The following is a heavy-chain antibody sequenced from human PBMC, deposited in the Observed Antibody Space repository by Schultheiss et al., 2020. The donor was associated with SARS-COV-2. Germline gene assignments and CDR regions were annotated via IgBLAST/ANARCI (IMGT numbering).Heavy chain of an antibody. J-gene: IGHJ3*02. CDR2: INPNSGGT. Sequence: ASVKVSCKASGYTFTGYYMHWVRQAPGQGLEWMGRINPNSGGTNYAQKFQGRVTMTRDTSISTAYMELSRLRSDDTAVYYCARRGAARSWAFDIWGQGTMVTVSS. CDR1: GYTFTGYY. V-gene: IGHV1-2*06. D-gene: IGHD6-6*01. CDR3: ARRGAARSWAFDI.